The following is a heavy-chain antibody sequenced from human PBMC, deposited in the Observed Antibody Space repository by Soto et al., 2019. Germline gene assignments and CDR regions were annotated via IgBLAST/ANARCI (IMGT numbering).Heavy chain of an antibody. V-gene: IGHV1-2*04. J-gene: IGHJ6*02. CDR2: INPNSGGT. CDR3: ARGLGEKLVRSISYYYYGMDV. D-gene: IGHD6-6*01. CDR1: GYTFTGYY. Sequence: GASVKVSCKASGYTFTGYYMHWVRQAPGQGLEWMGWINPNSGGTNYAQKFQGWVTMTRDTSISTAYMELSRLRSDDTAVYYCARGLGEKLVRSISYYYYGMDVWGQGTTVTVSS.